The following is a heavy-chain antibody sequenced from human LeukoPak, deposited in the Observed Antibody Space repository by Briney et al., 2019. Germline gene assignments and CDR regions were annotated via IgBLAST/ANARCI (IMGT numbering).Heavy chain of an antibody. CDR1: GGSFSGYY. D-gene: IGHD5-18*01. J-gene: IGHJ4*02. CDR3: ARGGQLWSRY. V-gene: IGHV4-34*01. CDR2: INHSGST. Sequence: SETLSLTCAVYGGSFSGYYCSWIRQPPGKGLEWIGEINHSGSTNYNPSLKSRVTISVDTSKNQFSLKLSSVTAADTAVYYCARGGQLWSRYWGQGTLVTVSS.